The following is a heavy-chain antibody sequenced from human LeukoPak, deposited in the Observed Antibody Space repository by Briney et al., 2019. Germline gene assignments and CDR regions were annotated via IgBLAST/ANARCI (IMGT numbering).Heavy chain of an antibody. CDR1: GFTFSSYS. CDR3: ARDVKGRWELLGSHDY. D-gene: IGHD1-26*01. J-gene: IGHJ4*02. V-gene: IGHV3-21*01. CDR2: ISSSSSDI. Sequence: PGGSLRLSCAASGFTFSSYSLTWVRQAPGKGLEWVSSISSSSSDIYYADSVRGRFTISRDNARNSLSLQMNSLRAEDTAVYYCARDVKGRWELLGSHDYWGQGTLVTVSS.